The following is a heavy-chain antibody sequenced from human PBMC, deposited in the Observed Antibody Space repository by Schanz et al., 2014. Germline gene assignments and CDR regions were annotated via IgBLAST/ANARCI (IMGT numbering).Heavy chain of an antibody. Sequence: VQLVDSGGTLVRPGGSLRLSCAASGFTFSTYAMAWVRQAPGKGLEWVSAISGGGGTTSYTDSVKGRFTISRDNSKSTLYLQMNSLRAEDTAVYYCAKDGPGGSGSYSADGGMDVWGQGTTVTVSS. CDR1: GFTFSTYA. D-gene: IGHD3-10*01. J-gene: IGHJ6*02. V-gene: IGHV3-23*04. CDR2: ISGGGGTT. CDR3: AKDGPGGSGSYSADGGMDV.